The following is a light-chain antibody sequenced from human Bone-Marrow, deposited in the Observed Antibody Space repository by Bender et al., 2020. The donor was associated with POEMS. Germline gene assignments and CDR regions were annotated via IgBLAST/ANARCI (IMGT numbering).Light chain of an antibody. Sequence: SYVLTQPPSVSVAPGQTARISCGGNNIGSEGVHWYQQKPGQAPVLVVHDDSDRPSGIPERFAGFNSGNTATLTISRVEAGDEADYYCQVWDSSSDHPVFGGGTKLTVL. CDR1: NIGSEG. CDR3: QVWDSSSDHPV. J-gene: IGLJ3*02. V-gene: IGLV3-21*02. CDR2: DDS.